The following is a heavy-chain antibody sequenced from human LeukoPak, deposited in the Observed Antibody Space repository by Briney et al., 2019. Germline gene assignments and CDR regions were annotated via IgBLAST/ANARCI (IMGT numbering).Heavy chain of an antibody. CDR3: AKNDDILTDYPYFFDY. CDR1: GFTFSSYA. V-gene: IGHV3-23*01. J-gene: IGHJ4*02. CDR2: ISGSGGST. Sequence: GGSLRLSCAASGFTFSSYAMSWVRQAPGKGLEWVSTISGSGGSTYYVDSVKGRFTISRDNSKNTLYLQMNGLRAEDTAVYYCAKNDDILTDYPYFFDYWGQGTLVTVSS. D-gene: IGHD3-9*01.